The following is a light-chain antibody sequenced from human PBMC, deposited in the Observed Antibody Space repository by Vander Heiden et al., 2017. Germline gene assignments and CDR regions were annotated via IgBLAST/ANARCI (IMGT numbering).Light chain of an antibody. V-gene: IGKV1-39*01. CDR2: TTS. CDR3: QQSYSTARWT. Sequence: DIQMTQSPSSLSASVGDRVTITCRASQSISSYLNWYQQKAGKAPKLLICTTSSLQSGVPSRFSGSGYGTDFTLTISSLQPEDSATYYCQQSYSTARWTFGQGTKVEIK. J-gene: IGKJ1*01. CDR1: QSISSY.